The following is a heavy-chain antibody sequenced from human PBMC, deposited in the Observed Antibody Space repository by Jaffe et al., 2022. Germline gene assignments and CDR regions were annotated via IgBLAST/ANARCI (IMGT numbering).Heavy chain of an antibody. CDR3: ARQLGSGGSSSPLATGAFDV. CDR1: GYSMTSGYY. Sequence: QVQLQESGPGLVKPSETLSLTCFVSGYSMTSGYYWGWIRQPPGQGLEWIGSIHHSGKTYYNPSLKSRVTISMDTSKNQFSLQLRSVSAADTDVYYCARQLGSGGSSSPLATGAFDVWGPGRTVTVPS. V-gene: IGHV4-38-2*01. CDR2: IHHSGKT. J-gene: IGHJ3*01. D-gene: IGHD2-15*01.